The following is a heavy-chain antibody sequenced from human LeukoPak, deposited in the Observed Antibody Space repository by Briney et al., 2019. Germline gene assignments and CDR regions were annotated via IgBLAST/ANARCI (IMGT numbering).Heavy chain of an antibody. Sequence: GGSLRLSCAASGFTFSSHEMNWVRQAPGKRLEWVSYIGSGGTTISYADSVKGRFTISRDNAMNSLYLQMNSLRAEDTAVYYCAREYSGVFDYWGQGTLVTVSS. D-gene: IGHD5-12*01. CDR3: AREYSGVFDY. CDR2: IGSGGTTI. J-gene: IGHJ4*02. CDR1: GFTFSSHE. V-gene: IGHV3-48*03.